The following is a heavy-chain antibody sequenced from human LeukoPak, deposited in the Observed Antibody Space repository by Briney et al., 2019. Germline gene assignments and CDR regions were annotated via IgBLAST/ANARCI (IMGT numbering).Heavy chain of an antibody. V-gene: IGHV6-1*01. CDR2: TYYRSKWYN. J-gene: IGHJ4*02. D-gene: IGHD4-23*01. CDR1: GDSVSSSSAA. CDR3: AREDYGGKSGTYFDY. Sequence: SQTLSLTCAISGDSVSSSSAAWNWIRQSPSRGLEWLGRTYYRSKWYNDYAVSVRSRITVNPDTSKNQFSLQLNSVTPEDTAVYYCAREDYGGKSGTYFDYWAREPWSPSPQ.